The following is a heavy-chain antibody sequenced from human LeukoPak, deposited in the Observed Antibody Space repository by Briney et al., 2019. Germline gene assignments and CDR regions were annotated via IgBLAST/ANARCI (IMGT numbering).Heavy chain of an antibody. CDR3: AREYSSSWYPCFDY. J-gene: IGHJ4*02. V-gene: IGHV3-33*01. CDR2: IWYDGSNK. D-gene: IGHD6-13*01. Sequence: GGSLRLSCAASGFTFSSYGIHWVRQAPGKGLEWVTVIWYDGSNKYYADSVKGRFTISRDNSKNTLYLQMGSLKAEDMAVYYCAREYSSSWYPCFDYWGQGTLVTVSS. CDR1: GFTFSSYG.